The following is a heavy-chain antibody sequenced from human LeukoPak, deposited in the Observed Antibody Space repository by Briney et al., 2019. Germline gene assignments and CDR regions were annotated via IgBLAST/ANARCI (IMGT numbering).Heavy chain of an antibody. V-gene: IGHV3-23*01. CDR1: GFTFSSSW. Sequence: SGGSLRLSCAASGFTFSSSWMSWVRQAPGKGLEWVSGISGSGDIIYYAGSVKGRFTISRDNSQNTLYLHMNNLGAEDTAMYYCAKDRIASPPQGRFDPWGQGTLVTVSS. J-gene: IGHJ5*02. CDR3: AKDRIASPPQGRFDP. CDR2: ISGSGDII. D-gene: IGHD2-15*01.